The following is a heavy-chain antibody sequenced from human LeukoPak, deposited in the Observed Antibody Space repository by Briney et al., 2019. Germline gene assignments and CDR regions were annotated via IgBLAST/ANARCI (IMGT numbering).Heavy chain of an antibody. Sequence: GGSLRLSCVASGFTFSRYDMHWVRQAPGKGLEWVAVISYDGSNKYYADSVKGRFTISRDNSKNTLYLQMNSLRAEDTAVYYCARGEDLLGYMDVWGKGTTVTVSS. CDR2: ISYDGSNK. CDR1: GFTFSRYD. CDR3: ARGEDLLGYMDV. D-gene: IGHD7-27*01. V-gene: IGHV3-30*04. J-gene: IGHJ6*03.